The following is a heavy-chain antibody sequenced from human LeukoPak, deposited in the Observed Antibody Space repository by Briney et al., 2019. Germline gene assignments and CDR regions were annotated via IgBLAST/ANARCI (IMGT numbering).Heavy chain of an antibody. CDR3: AKDTYGSGSLYSFDY. Sequence: GRSLRLSCAASEFTFSTYAMHWVRQAPGKGLEWMAVISYDGSNNYYADSVKGRFTISRDNSKNTLYLQMNSLSAEDTALYYCAKDTYGSGSLYSFDYWGQGTLVTVSS. V-gene: IGHV3-30*04. J-gene: IGHJ4*02. CDR2: ISYDGSNN. D-gene: IGHD3-10*01. CDR1: EFTFSTYA.